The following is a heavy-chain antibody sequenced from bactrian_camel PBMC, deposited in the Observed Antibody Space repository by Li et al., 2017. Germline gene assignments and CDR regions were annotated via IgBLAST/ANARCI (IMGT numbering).Heavy chain of an antibody. CDR1: AMSYKSKC. V-gene: IGHV3S1*01. Sequence: HVQLVESGGGSVQPGGSLRLSCQVSAMSYKSKCVAWFRQVPGKEREGVAYIHVANPRIYYTDLAKGRVAISQDNAKRTLSLRMNSLKPEDTAMYYCAADRGSGTWCNDLGYTRWGQGTQVTVS. J-gene: IGHJ4*01. CDR3: AADRGSGTWCNDLGYTR. CDR2: IHVANPRI. D-gene: IGHD1*01.